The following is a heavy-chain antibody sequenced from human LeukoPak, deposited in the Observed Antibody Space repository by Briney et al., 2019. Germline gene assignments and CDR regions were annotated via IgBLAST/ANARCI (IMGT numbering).Heavy chain of an antibody. CDR3: ARDLGQQLAHFDY. J-gene: IGHJ4*02. CDR1: GGSISSSTFY. V-gene: IGHV4-39*07. CDR2: IYYSGST. D-gene: IGHD6-13*01. Sequence: PSETLSLTCTVSGGSISSSTFYWGWIRQPPGKGLEWIGTIYYSGSTYYNPSLKSRVTISVDTSKNQFSLKLSSVTAADTAVYYCARDLGQQLAHFDYWGQGTLVTVSS.